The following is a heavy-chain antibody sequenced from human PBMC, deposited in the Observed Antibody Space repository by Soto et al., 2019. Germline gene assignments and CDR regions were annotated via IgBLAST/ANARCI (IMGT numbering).Heavy chain of an antibody. CDR2: LIPIFGTA. Sequence: QVQLVQSGAEVKKPWSSVKVSCKASGVTFSSYAISWVRQAPGQGLEWMGGLIPIFGTANYAQKFQGRVTITVDESTSTAYMELSSLRSEDTAVYYCARAGVTAMFRPYYYGMDVWGQGTTVTVSS. V-gene: IGHV1-69*01. J-gene: IGHJ6*02. CDR3: ARAGVTAMFRPYYYGMDV. D-gene: IGHD5-18*01. CDR1: GVTFSSYA.